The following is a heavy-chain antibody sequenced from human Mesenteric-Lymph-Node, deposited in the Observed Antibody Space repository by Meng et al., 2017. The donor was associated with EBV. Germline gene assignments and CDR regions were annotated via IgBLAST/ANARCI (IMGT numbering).Heavy chain of an antibody. Sequence: QLTLTESGQGLVNPSETLSLTCTVSGGSISSSSSYWGWIRQPPGKGLEWIGNIYYSGSTYYNPSLKSRLTVSVDTSKNQFSLKLSSVTAADTAMYYCARDRDIVVPRGFDPWGQGTLVTVSS. D-gene: IGHD2-21*01. CDR1: GGSISSSSSY. J-gene: IGHJ5*01. CDR2: IYYSGST. V-gene: IGHV4-39*07. CDR3: ARDRDIVVPRGFDP.